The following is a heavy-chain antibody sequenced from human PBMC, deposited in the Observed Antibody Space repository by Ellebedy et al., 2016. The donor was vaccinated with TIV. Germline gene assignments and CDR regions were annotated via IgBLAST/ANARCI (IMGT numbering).Heavy chain of an antibody. J-gene: IGHJ6*02. CDR1: GFTFSSYW. D-gene: IGHD2-2*01. CDR3: AREPLCSSTSCYYYYYGMDV. V-gene: IGHV3-7*03. CDR2: IKQDGSEK. Sequence: GGSLRLSCAASGFTFSSYWMSWVRQAPGKGLEWVANIKQDGSEKYYVDSVKGRFAISRDNAKNSLYLQMNSLRAEDTAVYYCAREPLCSSTSCYYYYYGMDVWGQGTTVTVSS.